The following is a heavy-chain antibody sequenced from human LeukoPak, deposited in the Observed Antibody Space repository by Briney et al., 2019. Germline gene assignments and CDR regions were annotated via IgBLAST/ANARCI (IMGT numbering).Heavy chain of an antibody. Sequence: SETLSLTCTVSGGSISSYHWSWIRQPAGKGLEWIGRIYTGGSTNYNPSLKSRVTMSVDTSKNQFSLKLSSATAADTAVYYCARDGIAAAGNWFDPWGQGTLVTVSS. J-gene: IGHJ5*02. CDR2: IYTGGST. CDR1: GGSISSYH. CDR3: ARDGIAAAGNWFDP. V-gene: IGHV4-4*07. D-gene: IGHD6-13*01.